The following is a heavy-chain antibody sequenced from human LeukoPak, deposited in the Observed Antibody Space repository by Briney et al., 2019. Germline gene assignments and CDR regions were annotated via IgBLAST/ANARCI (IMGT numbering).Heavy chain of an antibody. V-gene: IGHV4-61*02. D-gene: IGHD2-15*01. CDR2: IYTRGST. J-gene: IGHJ5*02. CDR3: ARGVGGYCSGGSCYSEPNWFDP. Sequence: SETLSLTCTVSGYSISSGYYWSWIRQPAGKGLEWIGRIYTRGSTNYNPSLKSRVTISVDTSKNQFSLKLSSVTAADTAVYYCARGVGGYCSGGSCYSEPNWFDPWGKGTLVTVSS. CDR1: GYSISSGYY.